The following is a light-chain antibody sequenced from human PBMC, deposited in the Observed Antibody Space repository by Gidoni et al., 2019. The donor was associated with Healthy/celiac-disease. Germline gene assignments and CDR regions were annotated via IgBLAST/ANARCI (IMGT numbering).Light chain of an antibody. CDR1: QSVSSN. CDR3: QQYNNWPPCT. V-gene: IGKV3-15*01. Sequence: EIAMTQSPATLAVSPGERATLSCRASQSVSSNLAWYQQKPGQAPRLLIYGASTRATGIPARFSGSGSGTEFTLTIRSLQSEDFAVYYCQQYNNWPPCTFGQGTKVEIK. J-gene: IGKJ1*01. CDR2: GAS.